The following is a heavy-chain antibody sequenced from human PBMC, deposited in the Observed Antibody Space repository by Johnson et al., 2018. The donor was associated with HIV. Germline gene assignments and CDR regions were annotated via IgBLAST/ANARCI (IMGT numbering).Heavy chain of an antibody. CDR1: GFTFSSYA. CDR3: ARDRSMIVVVEAFDI. J-gene: IGHJ3*02. D-gene: IGHD3-22*01. CDR2: ISYDGSNK. Sequence: QVQLVESGGGVVQPGRSLRLSCAASGFTFSSYAMHWVRQAPGKGLEWVAVISYDGSNKYYADSVKGRFTISRDNSKNTLYLQMNSLRAEDTAVYYCARDRSMIVVVEAFDIGGQGTMVTVSS. V-gene: IGHV3-30-3*01.